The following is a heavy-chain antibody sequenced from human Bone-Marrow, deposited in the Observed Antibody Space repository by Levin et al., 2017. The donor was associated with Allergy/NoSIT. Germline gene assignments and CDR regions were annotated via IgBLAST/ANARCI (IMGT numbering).Heavy chain of an antibody. CDR3: TADRGECGQFYFDC. Sequence: GGSLRLSCAASGFTFSAFGMHWVRQPPGRGLEWVAVISYDGGHKFYADSVKGRFTISRDNSKNTHYLQMNSLRAEDTAVYYCTADRGECGQFYFDCWGQGILLTASS. CDR1: GFTFSAFG. V-gene: IGHV3-33*01. CDR2: ISYDGGHK. J-gene: IGHJ4*02. D-gene: IGHD3-10*01.